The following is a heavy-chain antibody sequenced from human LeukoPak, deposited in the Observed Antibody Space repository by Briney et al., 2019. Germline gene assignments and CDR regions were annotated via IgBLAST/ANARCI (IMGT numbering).Heavy chain of an antibody. V-gene: IGHV1-18*01. CDR1: GYTFTSYG. CDR3: ARECRRGFVELLSPKGGFDP. J-gene: IGHJ5*02. D-gene: IGHD3-10*01. Sequence: ASVKVSCKASGYTFTSYGISWVRQAPGQGLEWMGWISAYNGNTNYAQKLQGRVTMTTDTSTSTAYMELRSLRSDDTAVYYCARECRRGFVELLSPKGGFDPWGQGTLVTVSS. CDR2: ISAYNGNT.